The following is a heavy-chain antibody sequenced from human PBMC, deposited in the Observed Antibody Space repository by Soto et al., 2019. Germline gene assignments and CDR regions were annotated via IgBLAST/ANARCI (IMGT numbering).Heavy chain of an antibody. CDR2: IFYSGST. J-gene: IGHJ4*02. Sequence: QVQLQESGPGLAKPSQTLALTCTVSGVSLTSGTYYWSWIRQHPGKGLEWIGYIFYSGSTDYNPSLKSRVNISVDTSKNQFSLKLNSVTAADTAVYFCATTEDYFDYWGQGTLVTVSS. CDR1: GVSLTSGTYY. CDR3: ATTEDYFDY. V-gene: IGHV4-31*03.